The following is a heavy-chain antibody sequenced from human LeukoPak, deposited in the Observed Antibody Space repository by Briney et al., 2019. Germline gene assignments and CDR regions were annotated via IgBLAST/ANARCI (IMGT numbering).Heavy chain of an antibody. CDR2: INHSGST. CDR3: ARSTYYDFWRIDY. D-gene: IGHD3-3*01. Sequence: SETLYLTCAVYGGSFSGYYWSWIRQPPGKGLEWIGEINHSGSTNYNPSLKSRVTISVDTSKNQFSLKLSSVTAADTAVYYCARSTYYDFWRIDYWGQGTLVTVSS. CDR1: GGSFSGYY. J-gene: IGHJ4*02. V-gene: IGHV4-34*01.